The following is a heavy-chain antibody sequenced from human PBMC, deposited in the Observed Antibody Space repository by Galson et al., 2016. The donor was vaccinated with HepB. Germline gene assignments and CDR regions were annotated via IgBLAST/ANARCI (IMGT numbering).Heavy chain of an antibody. D-gene: IGHD5-18*01. CDR1: GFTFSGYT. J-gene: IGHJ3*02. V-gene: IGHV3-23*01. CDR2: ISGRGGRT. Sequence: SLRLSCAASGFTFSGYTMNWVRQTPEKGLEWVSGISGRGGRTYYADSVKGRFTLSRDNSKDTLYLQMNSLRAEVTAVYYCAKDVDTAMVPDAFDIWGQGTMVTVSS. CDR3: AKDVDTAMVPDAFDI.